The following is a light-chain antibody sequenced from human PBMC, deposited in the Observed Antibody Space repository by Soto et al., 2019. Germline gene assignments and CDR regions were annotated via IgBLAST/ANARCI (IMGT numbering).Light chain of an antibody. J-gene: IGKJ1*01. CDR2: GAS. Sequence: PGERANLSCSASQSLRSTSLAWYQQKPGQAPRLLISGASTRAADIPDRFSGSGSGTDFTLTIGRLEPEDLAVYYCQQYDSSPRTFGQGTKVDIK. CDR3: QQYDSSPRT. CDR1: QSLRSTS. V-gene: IGKV3-20*01.